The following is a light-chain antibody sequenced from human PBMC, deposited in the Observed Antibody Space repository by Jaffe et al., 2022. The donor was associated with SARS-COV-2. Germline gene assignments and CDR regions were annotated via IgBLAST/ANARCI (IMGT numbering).Light chain of an antibody. V-gene: IGLV2-11*01. CDR3: CSYAGRFTWV. Sequence: QSALTQPRSVSGSPGQSVTISCTGTSSDVGGYNYVSWYQQHPGKAPKVIIYDVSKWPSGVPDRFSGSKSGNTASLTISGLQAEDEADYYCCSYAGRFTWVFGGGTKLTVL. J-gene: IGLJ3*02. CDR2: DVS. CDR1: SSDVGGYNY.